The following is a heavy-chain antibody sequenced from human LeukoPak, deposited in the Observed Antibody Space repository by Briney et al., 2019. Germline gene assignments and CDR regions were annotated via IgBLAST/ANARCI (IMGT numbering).Heavy chain of an antibody. CDR2: ISSSSSTI. V-gene: IGHV3-48*02. Sequence: GGSLRLSCAASGFTFSTCVMLWVRQAPGKGLEWVSYISSSSSTIYYADSVKGRFTISRDNAKNSLYLQMNILRDEDTAVYYCAIGPYGMDVWGQGTTVTVSS. J-gene: IGHJ6*02. CDR1: GFTFSTCV. CDR3: AIGPYGMDV.